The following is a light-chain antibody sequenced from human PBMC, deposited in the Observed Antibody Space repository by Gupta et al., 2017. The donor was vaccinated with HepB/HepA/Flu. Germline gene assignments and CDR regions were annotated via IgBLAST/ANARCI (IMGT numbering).Light chain of an antibody. Sequence: QSVLTHPPSASGTPGQRVTIPCSGSSSNIGSNTVNWYQQLPGTAPKLLIYSNIQRPSGVPDRFSGSKSGTSASLAISGLQAEDEADYYCAAWDDSLNGYVFGTGTKVTVL. V-gene: IGLV1-44*01. J-gene: IGLJ1*01. CDR3: AAWDDSLNGYV. CDR1: SSNIGSNT. CDR2: SNI.